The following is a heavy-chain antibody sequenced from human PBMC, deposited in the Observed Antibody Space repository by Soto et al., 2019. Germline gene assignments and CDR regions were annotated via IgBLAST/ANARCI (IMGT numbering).Heavy chain of an antibody. D-gene: IGHD2-15*01. CDR1: ACSFIRYT. V-gene: IGHV1-69*04. J-gene: IGHJ5*02. CDR2: IIPILGIA. CDR3: ARDRCSGGSCWQGANWFDP. Sequence: ASVKVSCESSACSFIRYTISWVRQAPGQGLEWMGRIIPILGIANYAQKFQGRVTITADKSTSTAYMELSSLRSEDTAVYYCARDRCSGGSCWQGANWFDPWGQGTLVTVSS.